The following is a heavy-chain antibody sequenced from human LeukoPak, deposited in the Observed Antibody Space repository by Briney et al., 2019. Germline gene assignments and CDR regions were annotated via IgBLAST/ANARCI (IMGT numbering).Heavy chain of an antibody. CDR3: SRDWRNGGFHP. D-gene: IGHD2-8*01. CDR1: GFIFSNFY. Sequence: GGSLRLSCEASGFIFSNFYMAWIRQAPGKGLEWLSYISGSADRIVYADSVKGRFTVSRDNAKNTLFLQMNSLGAEYTAVYYCSRDWRNGGFHPWGQGTLVTVSS. V-gene: IGHV3-11*01. J-gene: IGHJ5*02. CDR2: ISGSADRI.